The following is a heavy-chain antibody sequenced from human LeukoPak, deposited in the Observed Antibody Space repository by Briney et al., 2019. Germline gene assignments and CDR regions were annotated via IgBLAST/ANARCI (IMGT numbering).Heavy chain of an antibody. CDR3: GEDRHLIAEATIDY. Sequence: GGSLTLSCAASGFTFSSYAMSWVRQAPGKGLEWVSAISDSGGTTYYADSVKGRSTNSRKNPKNTPYRQMNSLTAENTAVYHCGEDRHLIAEATIDYWGQETLVTVSS. D-gene: IGHD6-19*01. J-gene: IGHJ4*02. CDR1: GFTFSSYA. CDR2: ISDSGGTT. V-gene: IGHV3-23*01.